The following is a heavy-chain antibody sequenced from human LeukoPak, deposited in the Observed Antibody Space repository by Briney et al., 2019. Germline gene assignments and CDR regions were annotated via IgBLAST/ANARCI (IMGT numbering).Heavy chain of an antibody. CDR1: GGSFSGYY. CDR3: ASIPYSSGWWGFSHFDY. J-gene: IGHJ4*02. V-gene: IGHV4-34*01. CDR2: INHSGST. Sequence: SSETLSLTCAVYGGSFSGYYWSWIRQPPGKGLEWIGEINHSGSTNYNPSLKSRVTISVDTSKNQFSLKLSSVTAADTAVYYCASIPYSSGWWGFSHFDYWGQGTLVTVSS. D-gene: IGHD6-19*01.